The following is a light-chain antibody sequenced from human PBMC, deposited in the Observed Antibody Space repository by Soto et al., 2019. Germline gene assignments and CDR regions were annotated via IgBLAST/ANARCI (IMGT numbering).Light chain of an antibody. CDR2: QAS. CDR3: QQYNSFTWT. Sequence: DIQMTQSPSTLSASVGDRVTITCRASQSISSWLAWYQQKPGKAPKLLIYQASSLETGVPSRFSGSGSGTEFTLTISSLQPDHVATYFCQQYNSFTWTFGQGTKVELK. J-gene: IGKJ1*01. V-gene: IGKV1-5*03. CDR1: QSISSW.